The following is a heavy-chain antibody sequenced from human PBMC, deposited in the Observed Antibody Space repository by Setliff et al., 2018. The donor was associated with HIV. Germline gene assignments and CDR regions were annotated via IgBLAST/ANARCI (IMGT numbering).Heavy chain of an antibody. V-gene: IGHV5-51*01. J-gene: IGHJ4*02. D-gene: IGHD3-10*01. CDR3: ARSSFQTYYYGSGSYPALDY. CDR2: IYPGDSDT. CDR1: GYSFTSYW. Sequence: GESPKISCKGSGYSFTSYWIGWVRQMPGKGLEWMGIIYPGDSDTRYSPSFQGRVTISADKSISTAYPQWSSLKASDTAMYYCARSSFQTYYYGSGSYPALDYWGQGTLVTVSS.